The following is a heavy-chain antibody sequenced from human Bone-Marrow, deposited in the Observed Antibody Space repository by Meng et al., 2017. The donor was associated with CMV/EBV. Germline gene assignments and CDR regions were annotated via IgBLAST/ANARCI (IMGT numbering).Heavy chain of an antibody. V-gene: IGHV3-73*01. D-gene: IGHD3-10*01. Sequence: GESLKISCAASGITFSGSAMHWVRQASGKGLEWVGRIRSKANSYATAYAASVKGRFTISRDDSKNTAYLQMNSLKTEDTAVYYCTRLGGDAFDIWGQGTMVTVSS. CDR2: IRSKANSYAT. CDR3: TRLGGDAFDI. CDR1: GITFSGSA. J-gene: IGHJ3*02.